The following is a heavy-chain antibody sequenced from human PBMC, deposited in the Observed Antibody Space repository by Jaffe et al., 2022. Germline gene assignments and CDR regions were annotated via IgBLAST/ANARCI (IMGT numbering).Heavy chain of an antibody. CDR1: GFTFSSYW. V-gene: IGHV3-7*01. D-gene: IGHD3-3*01. Sequence: EVQLVESGGGLVQPGGSLRLSCAASGFTFSSYWMSWVRQAPGKGLEWVANIKQDGSEKYYVDSVKGRFTISRDNAKNSLYLQMNSLRAEDTAVYYCAREAYDFWSGTDFDYWGQGTLVTVSS. CDR3: AREAYDFWSGTDFDY. J-gene: IGHJ4*02. CDR2: IKQDGSEK.